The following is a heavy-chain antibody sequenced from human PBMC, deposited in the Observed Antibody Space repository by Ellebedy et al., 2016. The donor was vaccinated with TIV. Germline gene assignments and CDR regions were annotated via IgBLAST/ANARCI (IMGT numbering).Heavy chain of an antibody. CDR2: IKPDGGEK. V-gene: IGHV3-7*03. D-gene: IGHD3-16*01. CDR3: ARGQGYITFGGGVLTRGNWFDP. J-gene: IGHJ5*02. CDR1: GFNFSNSW. Sequence: GESLKISCATSGFNFSNSWMYWVRQAPGKGPEWVAHIKPDGGEKHYADSVRGRFTISRDNAKNSLDLQMNSLRAEDTAVYYCARGQGYITFGGGVLTRGNWFDPWGQGTLVSVSS.